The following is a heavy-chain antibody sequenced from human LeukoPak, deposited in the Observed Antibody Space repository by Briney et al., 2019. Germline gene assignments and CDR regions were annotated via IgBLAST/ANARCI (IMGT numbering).Heavy chain of an antibody. J-gene: IGHJ4*02. D-gene: IGHD1-14*01. CDR1: GFTFDGYA. CDR2: ISWNSGSI. V-gene: IGHV3-9*01. Sequence: GRSLRLSCAASGFTFDGYAMHWVRQAPGKGLEWVSGISWNSGSIGYADSVKGRFTISRDNAKNTLYLQMNSLRAEDTAVYYCARDPSNRLDYWGQGTLVTVSS. CDR3: ARDPSNRLDY.